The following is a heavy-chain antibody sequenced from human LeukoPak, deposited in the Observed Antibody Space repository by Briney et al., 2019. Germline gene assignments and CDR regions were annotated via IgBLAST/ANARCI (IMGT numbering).Heavy chain of an antibody. CDR3: ARGTFDYDVVTGIHYYYMDV. J-gene: IGHJ6*03. CDR1: GYPLTSFE. Sequence: ASVKVSCKASGYPLTSFEINWVRQVTGEGLEWMGWMKPDSGNSAFAQKFRDRVTLSSNSSINTAYMEVSSLGSDDTAVYFCARGTFDYDVVTGIHYYYMDVWGTGTTVTVSS. V-gene: IGHV1-8*01. CDR2: MKPDSGNS. D-gene: IGHD3-3*01.